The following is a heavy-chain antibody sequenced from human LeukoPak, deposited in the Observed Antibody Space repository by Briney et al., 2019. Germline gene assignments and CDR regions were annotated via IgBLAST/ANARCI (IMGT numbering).Heavy chain of an antibody. CDR1: GFTFSSCA. D-gene: IGHD3-10*01. CDR3: AKDQRFGDLDDY. J-gene: IGHJ4*02. V-gene: IGHV3-23*01. Sequence: GGSLRLSCAASGFTFSSCAMSWVRQAPGKGLEWVSTISGSGTSTNYADSVKGRFAISRDNSKNTLYLQMTSLRAEDTAVYYCAKDQRFGDLDDYRGQGTLVTVSS. CDR2: ISGSGTST.